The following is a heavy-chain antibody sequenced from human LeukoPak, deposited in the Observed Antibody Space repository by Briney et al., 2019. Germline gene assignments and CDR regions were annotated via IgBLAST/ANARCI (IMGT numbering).Heavy chain of an antibody. V-gene: IGHV4/OR15-8*01. J-gene: IGHJ4*02. CDR2: IHHDGRV. D-gene: IGHD3-16*02. CDR3: ARSHDHLWGNYPDY. Sequence: SETLSLTCDVSGGSIDSTNWWNWVRQPPGKGLEWIGEIHHDGRVNYNPSLKSRVTLSVDKSKNQFSLRLNSVTAADTAMYYCARSHDHLWGNYPDYWGQGTLVTISS. CDR1: GGSIDSTNW.